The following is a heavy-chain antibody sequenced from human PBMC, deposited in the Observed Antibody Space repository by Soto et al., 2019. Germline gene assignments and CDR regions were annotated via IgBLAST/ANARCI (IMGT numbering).Heavy chain of an antibody. Sequence: PGGSLRLSCATSGFTFSSNGMSWVRQAPGKGLDWVSGISGSGRNTYYADSVKGRFTISRDNSKNTLFLQMNSLRSEDTAVYYCAREGDSQPYYDILTGQDGQAFDYWGQGTLVTVSS. V-gene: IGHV3-23*01. CDR2: ISGSGRNT. CDR3: AREGDSQPYYDILTGQDGQAFDY. J-gene: IGHJ4*02. D-gene: IGHD3-9*01. CDR1: GFTFSSNG.